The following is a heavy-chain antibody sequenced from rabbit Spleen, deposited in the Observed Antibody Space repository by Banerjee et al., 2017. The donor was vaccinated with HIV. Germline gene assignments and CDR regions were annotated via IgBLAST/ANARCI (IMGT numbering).Heavy chain of an antibody. CDR3: VREAGYAGYGDGNL. CDR2: IDPVFGST. CDR1: GVSLHDKD. Sequence: QLEESGGGLVQPEGSLTLTCKASGVSLHDKDVMCWVRQGPGKGLEWIGYIDPVFGSTNYATGVNGRCTISSHNAQNTLYLQLNSLTVADTATYFCVREAGYAGYGDGNLWGPGTLVTVS. J-gene: IGHJ4*01. V-gene: IGHV1S7*01. D-gene: IGHD7-1*01.